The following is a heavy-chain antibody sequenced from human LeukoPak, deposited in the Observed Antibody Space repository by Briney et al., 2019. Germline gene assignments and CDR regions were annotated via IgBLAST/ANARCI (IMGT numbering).Heavy chain of an antibody. Sequence: PSETLSLTCTVSGGSIRSSYYYWGWIRQPPGKGLEWIGSIYDSGSTYYNPSLKSRVTISVDTSKNQFSLKLNSVTAADTAVYYCARVRCSEGKCNFFDYWGQGTLVTVSS. CDR2: IYDSGST. CDR3: ARVRCSEGKCNFFDY. D-gene: IGHD6-19*01. V-gene: IGHV4-39*01. J-gene: IGHJ4*02. CDR1: GGSIRSSYYY.